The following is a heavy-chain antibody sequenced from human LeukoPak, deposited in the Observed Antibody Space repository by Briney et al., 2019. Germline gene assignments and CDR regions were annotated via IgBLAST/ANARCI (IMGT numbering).Heavy chain of an antibody. CDR3: TRARIVGATDFDY. Sequence: PGGSLRLSCTASGFTFGDYAVSWFRQAPGKGLGWVGFIRSKAYGGTTEYAASVKGRFTISRDDSKSIAYLQMNSLKTEDTAVYYCTRARIVGATDFDYWGQGTLVTVSS. V-gene: IGHV3-49*03. CDR2: IRSKAYGGTT. J-gene: IGHJ4*02. D-gene: IGHD1-26*01. CDR1: GFTFGDYA.